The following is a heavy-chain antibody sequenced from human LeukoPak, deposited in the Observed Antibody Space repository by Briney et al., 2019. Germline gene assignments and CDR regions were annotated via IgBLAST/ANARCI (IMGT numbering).Heavy chain of an antibody. D-gene: IGHD4-17*01. CDR2: TWYDGSNK. Sequence: GGSLRLSCAASGFTFSSYGMHWVRQAPGKGLEWVADTWYDGSNKYYADSVKGRFTISRDNSKNTLYLQMNSLTAEDTAVYYCARDPAVTTSGYFQHWGQGTLVTVSS. V-gene: IGHV3-33*01. CDR3: ARDPAVTTSGYFQH. J-gene: IGHJ1*01. CDR1: GFTFSSYG.